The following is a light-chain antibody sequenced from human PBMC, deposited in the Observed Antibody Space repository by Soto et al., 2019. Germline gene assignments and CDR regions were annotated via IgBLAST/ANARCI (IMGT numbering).Light chain of an antibody. V-gene: IGLV2-8*01. J-gene: IGLJ1*01. CDR3: CSYGGRNNHL. CDR1: TTDVGGYDC. Sequence: QSALTQPPSTSGSPGQSVAISCTGTTTDVGGYDCVSWYQQHPGKAPKLIIYDVSKRPSGVPARFSASKSGNTASLTVAGLQPEEEADYYCCSYGGRNNHLFGTGTKVTVL. CDR2: DVS.